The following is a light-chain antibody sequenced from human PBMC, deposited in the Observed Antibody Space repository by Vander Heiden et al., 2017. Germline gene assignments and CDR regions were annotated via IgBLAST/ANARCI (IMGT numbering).Light chain of an antibody. CDR3: QQYNNWPFT. Sequence: PATLSVSPGERATLSCRASQSVSSNLAWYQQKPGQAPRLLIYGASTRATGIPARFSGSGSGTEFTLTISSLQSEDFAVYYCQQYNNWPFTFGQGTKLEIK. CDR1: QSVSSN. J-gene: IGKJ2*01. V-gene: IGKV3-15*01. CDR2: GAS.